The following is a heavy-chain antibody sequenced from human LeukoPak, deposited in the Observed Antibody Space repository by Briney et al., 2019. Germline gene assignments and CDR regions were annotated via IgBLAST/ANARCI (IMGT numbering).Heavy chain of an antibody. CDR2: ISAYNGNT. CDR3: AREGDLNIYFDY. J-gene: IGHJ4*02. V-gene: IGHV1-18*01. CDR1: GYTFTSYG. Sequence: ASVEVSCKASGYTFTSYGISWVRQAPGQGLEWMRWISAYNGNTNYAQKFQGRVTMTRDTSISTAYMELSRLRSDDTAVYYCAREGDLNIYFDYWGQGTLVTVSS. D-gene: IGHD2/OR15-2a*01.